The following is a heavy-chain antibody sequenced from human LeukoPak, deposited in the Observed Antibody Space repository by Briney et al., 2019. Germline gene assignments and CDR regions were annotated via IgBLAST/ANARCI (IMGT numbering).Heavy chain of an antibody. V-gene: IGHV1-8*01. Sequence: ASVKVSRKASGYTFTSYDINWVRQATGQGREWMGWMNPNRCNTGYTQKFQGRVTMTRNTSISTAYMELSSLRSEDTAVYYCARTFSCSGGSCYSPLDYWGQGTLVTVSP. CDR2: MNPNRCNT. D-gene: IGHD2-15*01. J-gene: IGHJ4*02. CDR1: GYTFTSYD. CDR3: ARTFSCSGGSCYSPLDY.